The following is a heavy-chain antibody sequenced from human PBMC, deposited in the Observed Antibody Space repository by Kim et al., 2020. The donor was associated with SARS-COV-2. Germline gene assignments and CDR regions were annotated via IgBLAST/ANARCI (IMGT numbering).Heavy chain of an antibody. CDR2: ISAYNGNT. Sequence: ASVKVSCKASGYTFTSYGISWVRQAPGQGLEWMGWISAYNGNTNYAQKPQGRVTMTTDTSTSTAYMELRSLRSDDTAVYYCARRVRDGYNFGGMDVWGQGTTVTVSS. CDR1: GYTFTSYG. J-gene: IGHJ6*02. V-gene: IGHV1-18*01. CDR3: ARRVRDGYNFGGMDV. D-gene: IGHD5-12*01.